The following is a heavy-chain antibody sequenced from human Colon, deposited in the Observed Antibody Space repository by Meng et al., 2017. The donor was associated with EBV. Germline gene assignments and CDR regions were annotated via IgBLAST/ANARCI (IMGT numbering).Heavy chain of an antibody. Sequence: QGRVRGSGQELGSPSQTRSRTCTVSGGSVSSGGYYWTWIRQHPGKGLEWFGHIYYSGSTFYNPSLKRRVIISIDTSKNQFSLNLRSVTAADTAVYYCARVSSGWDYFNYWGQGTLVTVSS. CDR3: ARVSSGWDYFNY. CDR2: IYYSGST. J-gene: IGHJ4*02. CDR1: GGSVSSGGYY. V-gene: IGHV4-31*03. D-gene: IGHD6-19*01.